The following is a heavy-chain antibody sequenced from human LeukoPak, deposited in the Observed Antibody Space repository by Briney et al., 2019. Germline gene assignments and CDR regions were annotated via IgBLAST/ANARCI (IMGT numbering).Heavy chain of an antibody. J-gene: IGHJ4*02. CDR1: GYSISRGYY. V-gene: IGHV4-38-2*01. CDR2: IYHSGNT. D-gene: IGHD1-14*01. CDR3: ARVPHDDNPLRLYYLDY. Sequence: SETLSLTCAVSGYSISRGYYWGWIRQPPGKGLEWIGSIYHSGNTYYNPSLKSRVTISLDTSKNQFSLKLNSVTAAGTAVYYCARVPHDDNPLRLYYLDYWGQGTLVTVSS.